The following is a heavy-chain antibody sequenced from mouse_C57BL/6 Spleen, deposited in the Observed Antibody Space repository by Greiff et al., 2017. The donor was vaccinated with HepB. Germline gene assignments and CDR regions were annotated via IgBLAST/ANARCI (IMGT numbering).Heavy chain of an antibody. V-gene: IGHV1-22*01. D-gene: IGHD2-2*01. Sequence: EVQLQESGPELVKPGASVKMSCKASGYTFTDYNMHWVKQSHGKSLEWIGYINPNNGGTSYNQKFKGKATLTVNKSSSTAYMELRSLTSEDSAVYYCARWEGYHFDYWGQGTTLTVSS. CDR2: INPNNGGT. CDR1: GYTFTDYN. CDR3: ARWEGYHFDY. J-gene: IGHJ2*01.